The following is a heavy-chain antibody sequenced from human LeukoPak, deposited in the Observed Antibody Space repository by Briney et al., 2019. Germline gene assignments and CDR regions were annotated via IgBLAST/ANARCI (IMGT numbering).Heavy chain of an antibody. V-gene: IGHV1-24*01. CDR1: GYTLTELS. CDR2: FDPEDPEDGEA. Sequence: GASVKVSCKVSGYTLTELSMHWVRQPPGKGLEWMGGFDPEDPEDGEAIYAQKFQGRVTMTEDTSTDTAYMELSSLRSEDTAVYYCTTEKIYCSSCSDDYWGQGALVTVSS. D-gene: IGHD6-13*01. J-gene: IGHJ4*02. CDR3: TTEKIYCSSCSDDY.